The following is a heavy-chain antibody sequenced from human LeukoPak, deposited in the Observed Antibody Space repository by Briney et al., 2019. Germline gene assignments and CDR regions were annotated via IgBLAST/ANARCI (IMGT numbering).Heavy chain of an antibody. CDR3: ATYSSSYYYFGY. CDR1: GFTFSNAY. J-gene: IGHJ4*02. Sequence: KTGGSLRLSCAASGFTFSNAYMSWVRQAPGKGLEWVGCIKSTAHGGTTEYAAPVKGRFTISRDDSRNTLFLQMNSLQTEDAALYYCATYSSSYYYFGYWGQGTLVTVSS. V-gene: IGHV3-15*01. CDR2: IKSTAHGGTT. D-gene: IGHD6-13*01.